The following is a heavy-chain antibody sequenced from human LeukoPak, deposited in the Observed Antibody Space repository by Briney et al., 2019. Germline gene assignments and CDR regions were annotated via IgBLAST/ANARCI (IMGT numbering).Heavy chain of an antibody. CDR1: GFTFSSYW. CDR2: MKQDGSEK. J-gene: IGHJ4*02. V-gene: IGHV3-7*01. Sequence: GETLRLSCAASGFTFSSYWMSWVRLAPGKGLEWVGNMKQDGSEKYYVDSVKGRFTISRDNAKNSLYLQMNSLRAEDTAVYYCASLVVVVAATYFDYWGQGTLVTVSS. D-gene: IGHD2-15*01. CDR3: ASLVVVVAATYFDY.